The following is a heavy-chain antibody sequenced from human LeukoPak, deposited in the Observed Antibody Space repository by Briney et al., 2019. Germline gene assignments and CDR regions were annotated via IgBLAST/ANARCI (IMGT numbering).Heavy chain of an antibody. J-gene: IGHJ3*02. CDR3: ARHGAGRVVVPAIDI. D-gene: IGHD2-2*01. V-gene: IGHV5-51*01. CDR1: KDTFDNYW. Sequence: GESLKISCNGSKDTFDNYWIGWARQMPGKGLEWMGIIYPGDSDTRYSPSFQGQVTISADKSISTAYLQWSSLKASDTAMYYCARHGAGRVVVPAIDIWGQGTMVTVSS. CDR2: IYPGDSDT.